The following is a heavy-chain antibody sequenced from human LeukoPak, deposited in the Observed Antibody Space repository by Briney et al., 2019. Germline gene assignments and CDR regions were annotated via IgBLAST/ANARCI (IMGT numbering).Heavy chain of an antibody. D-gene: IGHD5-18*01. CDR2: IYTSGST. J-gene: IGHJ4*02. CDR1: GGSISSYY. CDR3: ARENYPWIQLWSSPYFDY. V-gene: IGHV4-4*07. Sequence: SETLSLTCTVSGGSISSYYWSWIRQPAGKGLEWIGRIYTSGSTNYNPSLKSRVTMSVDTSKNQFSLKPSSVTAADTAVYYCARENYPWIQLWSSPYFDYWGQGTLVTVSS.